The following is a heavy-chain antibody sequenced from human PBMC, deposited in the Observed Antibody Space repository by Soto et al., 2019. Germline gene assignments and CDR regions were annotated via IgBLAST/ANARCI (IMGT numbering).Heavy chain of an antibody. J-gene: IGHJ6*03. CDR3: AREVTGDYYYYYMDV. CDR1: GGSISSYY. D-gene: IGHD7-27*01. Sequence: TSETLSLTCTVSGGSISSYYWSWIRQPPGKGLEWIGYIYYSGSTNYNPSLKSRVTISVDTSKSQFSLKLSSVTAADTAVYYCAREVTGDYYYYYMDVWGKGTTVTVSS. V-gene: IGHV4-59*01. CDR2: IYYSGST.